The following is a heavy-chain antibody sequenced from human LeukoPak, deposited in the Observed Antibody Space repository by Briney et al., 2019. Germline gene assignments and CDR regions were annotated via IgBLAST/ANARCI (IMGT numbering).Heavy chain of an antibody. CDR2: IYYSGST. D-gene: IGHD5-24*01. Sequence: SETLSLTCAVYGGSFSGYYWSWIRQPPGKGLEWIGYIYYSGSTNYNPSLKSRVTISVDTSKNQFSLKLSSVTAADTAVYYCARCRDGYNPFDYWGQGTLVTVSS. V-gene: IGHV4-59*01. J-gene: IGHJ4*02. CDR3: ARCRDGYNPFDY. CDR1: GGSFSGYY.